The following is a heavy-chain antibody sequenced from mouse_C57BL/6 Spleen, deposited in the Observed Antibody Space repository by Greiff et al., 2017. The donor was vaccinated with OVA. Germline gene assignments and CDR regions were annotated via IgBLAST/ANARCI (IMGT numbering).Heavy chain of an antibody. CDR3: AREEPQGDYAMDY. V-gene: IGHV1-54*01. CDR2: INPGSGGT. CDR1: GYAFTNYL. J-gene: IGHJ4*01. Sequence: QVHVKQSGAELVRPGTSVKVSCKASGYAFTNYLIEWVKQRPGQGLEWIGVINPGSGGTNYNEKFKGKATLTADKSSSTAYMQLSSLTSEDSAVYFCAREEPQGDYAMDYWGQGTSVTVSS.